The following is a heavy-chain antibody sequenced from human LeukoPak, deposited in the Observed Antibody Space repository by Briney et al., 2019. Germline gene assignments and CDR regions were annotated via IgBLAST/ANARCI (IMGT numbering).Heavy chain of an antibody. CDR3: AKRVAVAGTF. D-gene: IGHD6-19*01. V-gene: IGHV3-23*01. CDR2: ISGSGGST. Sequence: PGGSLRLSCAASGFAFSSYAMSWVRQAPGKGLEWVSAISGSGGSTYYADSVKGRFTISRDNSKDTLYLQMNSLRAEDTAVYYCAKRVAVAGTFGGQGTLVTVSS. J-gene: IGHJ4*02. CDR1: GFAFSSYA.